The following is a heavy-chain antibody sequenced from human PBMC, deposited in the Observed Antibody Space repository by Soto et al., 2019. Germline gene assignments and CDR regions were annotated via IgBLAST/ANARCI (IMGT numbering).Heavy chain of an antibody. Sequence: GGCLRICCAASGLTFSSYSMNWVRQAQGKGLEWVSYISSSSSTIYYADSVKGRFTISRDNAKNSLYLQMNSLRAEDTAVYYCARDQIVAADYGEPGDFQHWGQGTLVTVSS. CDR1: GLTFSSYS. J-gene: IGHJ1*01. CDR3: ARDQIVAADYGEPGDFQH. D-gene: IGHD4-17*01. CDR2: ISSSSSTI. V-gene: IGHV3-48*01.